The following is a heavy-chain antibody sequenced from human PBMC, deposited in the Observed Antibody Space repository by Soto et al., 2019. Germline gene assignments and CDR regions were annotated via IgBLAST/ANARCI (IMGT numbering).Heavy chain of an antibody. D-gene: IGHD2-8*02. CDR1: GFTFRRHG. Sequence: QEQLVESGGGVVQPGMSLRLSCEGSGFTFRRHGMHWVRQSPGKGLEWLAVIWYDGSEQYYADSVKGLFTISRDNSKNMLYLQLNTLTVEDTAVYYCARWSNHKVVDPWGQGTMVTVS. J-gene: IGHJ5*02. V-gene: IGHV3-33*03. CDR2: IWYDGSEQ. CDR3: ARWSNHKVVDP.